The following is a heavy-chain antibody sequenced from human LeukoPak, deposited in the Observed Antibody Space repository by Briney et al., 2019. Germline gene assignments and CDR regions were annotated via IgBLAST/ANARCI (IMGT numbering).Heavy chain of an antibody. V-gene: IGHV1-69*06. CDR1: GYTFISNG. CDR2: IIPIFGTA. CDR3: ARGPDYSRKAYFDY. J-gene: IGHJ4*02. D-gene: IGHD4-11*01. Sequence: GASVKVSCKASGYTFISNGITWVRQAPGQGLEWMGGIIPIFGTANYAQKFQGRVTITADKSTSTAYMELSSLRSEDTAVYYCARGPDYSRKAYFDYWGQGTLVTVSS.